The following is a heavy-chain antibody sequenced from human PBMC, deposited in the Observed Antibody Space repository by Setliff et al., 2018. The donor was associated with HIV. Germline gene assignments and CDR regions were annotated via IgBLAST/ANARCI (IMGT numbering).Heavy chain of an antibody. CDR2: INAGNGDT. J-gene: IGHJ4*02. V-gene: IGHV1-3*01. Sequence: ASVKVSCKASGYTFTNYAIHWVRQAPGQRLEWMGWINAGNGDTQYSQNFQGRVTITRDTSANIAYMEVTRLRSEDTAIYYCARNGCSGHSYFCEHDYWGQGPLVTVSS. CDR3: ARNGCSGHSYFCEHDY. CDR1: GYTFTNYA. D-gene: IGHD2-21*02.